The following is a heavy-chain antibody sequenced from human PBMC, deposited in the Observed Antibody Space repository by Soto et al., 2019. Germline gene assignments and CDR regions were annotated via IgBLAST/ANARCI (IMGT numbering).Heavy chain of an antibody. CDR2: IYYDGSV. J-gene: IGHJ4*02. V-gene: IGHV4-39*01. CDR1: GGAIRNSIYY. Sequence: SETLSLTCTVSGGAIRNSIYYWGWIRQPPGKGLEWIGTIYYDGSVAYSPSLKSRVTLSVDASRNHFSVKINSVTAADTAVYFCARHRIAVAGPLDYWGQGTLVTVSS. CDR3: ARHRIAVAGPLDY. D-gene: IGHD6-19*01.